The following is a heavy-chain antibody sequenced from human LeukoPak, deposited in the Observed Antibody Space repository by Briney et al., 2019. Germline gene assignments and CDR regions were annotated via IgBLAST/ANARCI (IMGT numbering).Heavy chain of an antibody. D-gene: IGHD5-12*01. J-gene: IGHJ4*02. V-gene: IGHV3-53*03. CDR3: ARGRSYSGYDYQFDY. CDR2: IYSGGST. Sequence: AGGSLRLSCAASGFTVSTNYMNWVRQAPGKGLGWVSVIYSGGSTYYADSVKGRFTISRDNSKNALYLEMNSLRAEYTAVYYCARGRSYSGYDYQFDYWGQGTLVTVSS. CDR1: GFTVSTNY.